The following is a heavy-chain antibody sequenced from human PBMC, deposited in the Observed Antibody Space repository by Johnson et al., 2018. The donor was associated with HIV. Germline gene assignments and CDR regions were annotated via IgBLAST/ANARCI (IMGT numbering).Heavy chain of an antibody. V-gene: IGHV3-NL1*01. Sequence: QVQLVESGGGVVQPGRSLRLSCAASRFTLSSYAMHWVRQPPGKGLEWVSGIDWNGGSTSYADSVRGRFTISRDNSKNTLYLQMNSLRAEDTAVYYCAKDPGRRDPHAFDIWGQGTMVTVSS. CDR2: IDWNGGST. CDR3: AKDPGRRDPHAFDI. D-gene: IGHD2-15*01. CDR1: RFTLSSYA. J-gene: IGHJ3*02.